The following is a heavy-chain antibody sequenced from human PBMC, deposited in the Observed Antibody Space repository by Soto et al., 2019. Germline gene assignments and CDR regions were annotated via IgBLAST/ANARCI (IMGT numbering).Heavy chain of an antibody. CDR2: IYHSGST. J-gene: IGHJ3*02. CDR1: GGSISSSSW. Sequence: ASETLSLTCAVSGGSISSSSWWSWVRQPPGKGLEWIGEIYHSGSTNYNPSLKSRVTISVDKSKNQFSLKLSSVTAADTAVYYCASGTTGTNIDAFDIWGQGTMVTVS. D-gene: IGHD1-1*01. V-gene: IGHV4-4*02. CDR3: ASGTTGTNIDAFDI.